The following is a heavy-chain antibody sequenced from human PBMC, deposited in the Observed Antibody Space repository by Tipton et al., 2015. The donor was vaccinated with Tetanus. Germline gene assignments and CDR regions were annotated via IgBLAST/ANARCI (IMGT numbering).Heavy chain of an antibody. Sequence: LSLTCVTSGFTFSSYSMNWVRQAPGKGLEWVSSISSSGSHMYYAESVRGRFSISRDNSKNTLYLQMNSLRAEDTAVYYCARSGSGTNYYYYGMDVWGQGTTVTVSS. D-gene: IGHD3-10*01. CDR1: GFTFSSYS. CDR2: ISSSGSHM. V-gene: IGHV3-21*01. J-gene: IGHJ6*02. CDR3: ARSGSGTNYYYYGMDV.